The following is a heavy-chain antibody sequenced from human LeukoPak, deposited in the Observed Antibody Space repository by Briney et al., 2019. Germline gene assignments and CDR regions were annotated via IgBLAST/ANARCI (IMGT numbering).Heavy chain of an antibody. Sequence: GGSLRLSCAAPGFTFSSYGMHWVRQAPGKGLEWVAFIRYDGSNKYYADSVKGRFTISRDNSKNTLYLQMNSLRAEDTAVYYCAREEQQLGEYAFDIWGQGTMVTVSS. CDR2: IRYDGSNK. V-gene: IGHV3-30*02. CDR3: AREEQQLGEYAFDI. CDR1: GFTFSSYG. J-gene: IGHJ3*02. D-gene: IGHD6-13*01.